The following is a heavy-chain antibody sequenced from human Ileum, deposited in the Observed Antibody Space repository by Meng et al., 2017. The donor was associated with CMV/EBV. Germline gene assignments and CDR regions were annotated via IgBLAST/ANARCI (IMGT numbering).Heavy chain of an antibody. CDR3: ARNYRDY. J-gene: IGHJ4*02. Sequence: SVKVSCKASGYTFTDYYMHWVRQAPGQGLEWMGRIHPNSGDTVYAQKFQGRVTLTRDTSISTAYMEVNSLRSDDTAVYYCARNYRDYWGQGTLVTVSS. CDR2: IHPNSGDT. D-gene: IGHD3-10*01. CDR1: GYTFTDYY. V-gene: IGHV1-2*06.